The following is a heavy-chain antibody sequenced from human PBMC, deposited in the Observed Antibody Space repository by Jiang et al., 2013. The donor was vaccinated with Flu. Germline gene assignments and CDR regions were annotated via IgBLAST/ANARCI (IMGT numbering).Heavy chain of an antibody. D-gene: IGHD3-10*01. CDR1: GYTFTNFG. Sequence: SVKVSCKASGYTFTNFGINWVRQAPGQGLEWMGWISGDTGNTIYSQRVQGRVTLTTDTSTTTAFMELSSLISDDSAVYFCARTSMIDYYGSGSYYPFDYWGQGTLVTVSS. V-gene: IGHV1-18*01. CDR2: ISGDTGNT. J-gene: IGHJ4*02. CDR3: ARTSMIDYYGSGSYYPFDY.